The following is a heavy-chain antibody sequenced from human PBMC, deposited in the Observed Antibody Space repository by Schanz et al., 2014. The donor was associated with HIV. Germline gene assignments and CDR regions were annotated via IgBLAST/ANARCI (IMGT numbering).Heavy chain of an antibody. CDR1: GFTFSNYA. Sequence: EVQLLESGGGLVQPGGSLRLSCEASGFTFSNYAMSWVRQAPGKGLEWVSGISGSGGSTYYADSVKGRFTISRDNSKSTLYLQLSSLRADDTAIYYCAKGGSSSVLAYYYYGMDVWGRGTTVTVSS. CDR3: AKGGSSSVLAYYYYGMDV. D-gene: IGHD6-6*01. V-gene: IGHV3-23*01. J-gene: IGHJ6*02. CDR2: ISGSGGST.